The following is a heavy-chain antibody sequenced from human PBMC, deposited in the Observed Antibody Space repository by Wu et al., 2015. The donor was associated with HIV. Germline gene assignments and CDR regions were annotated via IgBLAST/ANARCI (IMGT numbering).Heavy chain of an antibody. J-gene: IGHJ3*01. Sequence: QVQLVQSGAEVKKPGTSVKVSCKASGFTFTSSAMQWVRQAPGQGLEWMGWINPSPYSGSTIYALNFEGRVTMTRDTSITTAYLQLSGLRPDDTAVYYCARDLRKSTAFDLWGQGTVVTVSS. CDR1: GFTFTSSA. CDR3: ARDLRKSTAFDL. CDR2: INPSPYSGST. D-gene: IGHD1-14*01. V-gene: IGHV1-2*02.